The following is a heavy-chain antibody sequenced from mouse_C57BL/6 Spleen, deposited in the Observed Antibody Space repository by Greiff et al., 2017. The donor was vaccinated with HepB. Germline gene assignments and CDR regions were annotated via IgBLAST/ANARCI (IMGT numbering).Heavy chain of an antibody. CDR2: IWSGGST. J-gene: IGHJ4*01. D-gene: IGHD1-1*01. CDR1: GFSLTSYG. V-gene: IGHV2-2*01. CDR3: ARSLITTAVKGAMDY. Sequence: VQLQQSGPGLVQPSQSLSITCTVSGFSLTSYGVHWVRQSPGKGLEWLGVIWSGGSTDYNAAFITRLSISTDNSKSQVFFKMNRLQADDTAIYYCARSLITTAVKGAMDYWGQGTSVTVSS.